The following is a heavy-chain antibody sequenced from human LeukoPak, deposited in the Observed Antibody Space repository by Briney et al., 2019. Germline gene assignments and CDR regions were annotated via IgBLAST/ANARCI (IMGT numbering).Heavy chain of an antibody. Sequence: PGGSLRLSCAASGFIFSSYEMNWVRQAPGKGLEWVSYISSSSTTIYYADSVKGRFTISRDNAKNSLYLQMNSLKAGDTAVYYCASNVVGATDYWGQGTLVTVSS. CDR3: ASNVVGATDY. CDR2: ISSSSTTI. D-gene: IGHD1-26*01. CDR1: GFIFSSYE. J-gene: IGHJ4*02. V-gene: IGHV3-48*03.